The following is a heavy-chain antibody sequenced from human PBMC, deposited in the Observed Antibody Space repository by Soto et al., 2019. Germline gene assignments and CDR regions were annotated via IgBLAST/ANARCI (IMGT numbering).Heavy chain of an antibody. CDR2: IYYSGST. Sequence: SETLSLTCTVAGGSISSSSYYWGWIRQPPGKGLEWTGSIYYSGSTYYNPSLKSRVTISVDTSKNQFSLKLSSVTAADTAVYYCASQGVYYYDSSGYYFSYWGQGTLVTVS. D-gene: IGHD3-22*01. CDR1: GGSISSSSYY. J-gene: IGHJ4*02. V-gene: IGHV4-39*01. CDR3: ASQGVYYYDSSGYYFSY.